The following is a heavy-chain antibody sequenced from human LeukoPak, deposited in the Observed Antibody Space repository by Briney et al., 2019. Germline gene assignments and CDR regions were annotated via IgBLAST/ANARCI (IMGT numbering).Heavy chain of an antibody. J-gene: IGHJ3*02. CDR1: GFTFSSYA. V-gene: IGHV3-23*01. CDR3: AKDAKPYYYDSSGYYYAGAFDI. D-gene: IGHD3-22*01. Sequence: GSLRLSCAASGFTFSSYAMSWVRQAPGQGLEWVSAISGSGGSTYYADSVKGRFTISRDNSKNTLHLQMNSLRAEDTAVYYCAKDAKPYYYDSSGYYYAGAFDIWGQGTMVTVSS. CDR2: ISGSGGST.